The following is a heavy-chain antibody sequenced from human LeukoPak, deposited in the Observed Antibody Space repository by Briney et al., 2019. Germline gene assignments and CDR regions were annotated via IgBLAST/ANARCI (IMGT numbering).Heavy chain of an antibody. V-gene: IGHV3-23*01. CDR3: AKDSCGGGSCYEDY. CDR2: ISGSGGST. Sequence: GGSLRLSCAASGFTFSSYAMSWVRQAPGKGLEWVSGISGSGGSTYYADSVKGRFTISRDNSKKTLYLQMNSLTAEDTAVYYCAKDSCGGGSCYEDYWGQGTLVTVSP. D-gene: IGHD2-15*01. J-gene: IGHJ4*02. CDR1: GFTFSSYA.